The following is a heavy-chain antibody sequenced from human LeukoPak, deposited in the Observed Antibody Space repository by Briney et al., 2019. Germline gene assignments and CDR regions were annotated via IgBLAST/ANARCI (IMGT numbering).Heavy chain of an antibody. Sequence: GGSLRLSCAASGFTFDDYAMHWVRQAPGKGLEWVSGISWNSGSIGYADSVKGRFTISRDNAKNSLYLQMNSLRAEDTALYYCARDSGDGYNDYWGQGTLVTVSS. CDR2: ISWNSGSI. V-gene: IGHV3-9*01. CDR1: GFTFDDYA. D-gene: IGHD5-24*01. J-gene: IGHJ4*02. CDR3: ARDSGDGYNDY.